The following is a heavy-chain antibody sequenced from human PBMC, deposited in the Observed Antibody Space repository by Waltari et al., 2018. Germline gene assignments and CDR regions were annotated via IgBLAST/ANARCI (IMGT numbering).Heavy chain of an antibody. Sequence: QVQLQESGPGLVKPSETLSLTCAVSGGSISSNYWSWIRQSPGKGLEWIGYIYGGSLSTSDNPPLMSRVTISTDTSKNQFSLKLSSVTAADTAVYYCARRFGVVSATRRFDVWGPGVLVTVSS. D-gene: IGHD2-21*02. J-gene: IGHJ5*02. V-gene: IGHV4-59*12. CDR1: GGSISSNY. CDR2: IYGGSLST. CDR3: ARRFGVVSATRRFDV.